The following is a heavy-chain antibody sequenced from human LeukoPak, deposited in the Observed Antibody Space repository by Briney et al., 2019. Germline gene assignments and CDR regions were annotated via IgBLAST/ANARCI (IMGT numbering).Heavy chain of an antibody. Sequence: PSETLSLTCAVYGGSFSGYYWSWIRQPPGKGLEWIGEINHSGSTNYNPSLKSRVTISVDTSKNQFSLKLSSVTAADTAVYDCARATVTLNFDFDYWGQGTLVTVSS. CDR3: ARATVTLNFDFDY. D-gene: IGHD4-11*01. CDR1: GGSFSGYY. J-gene: IGHJ4*02. CDR2: INHSGST. V-gene: IGHV4-34*01.